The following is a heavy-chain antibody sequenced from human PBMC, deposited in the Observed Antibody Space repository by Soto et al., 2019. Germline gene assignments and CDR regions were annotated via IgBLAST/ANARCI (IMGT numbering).Heavy chain of an antibody. Sequence: PGGSLRLSSAASGFTFSSHSMNWVRQAPGKGLEWVSSISSSSSYIYYADSVKSRFTISRDNAKNSLYLQMNSLRAEDTAVYYCARDLGIAAAGFESGYYYGMDVWGQGTTVXV. J-gene: IGHJ6*02. CDR2: ISSSSSYI. V-gene: IGHV3-21*01. CDR3: ARDLGIAAAGFESGYYYGMDV. D-gene: IGHD6-13*01. CDR1: GFTFSSHS.